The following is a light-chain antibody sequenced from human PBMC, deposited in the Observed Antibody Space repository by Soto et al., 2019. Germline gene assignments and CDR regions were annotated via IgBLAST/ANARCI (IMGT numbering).Light chain of an antibody. V-gene: IGLV2-14*01. J-gene: IGLJ1*01. CDR1: SSDVGGYNY. CDR3: SSYTSSGTYV. CDR2: EVS. Sequence: QSVLTQPASVSGSPGQSITISCTGTSSDVGGYNYVSWYQQHPGKAPKLMIYEVSNRPSGVSNRFSASKSGNTASPTISGLQAEDETDYYCSSYTSSGTYVFGTGTKV.